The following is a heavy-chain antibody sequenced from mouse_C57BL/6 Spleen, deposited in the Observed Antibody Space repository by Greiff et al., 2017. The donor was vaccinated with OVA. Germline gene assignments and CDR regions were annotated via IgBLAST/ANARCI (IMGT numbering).Heavy chain of an antibody. D-gene: IGHD4-1*01. J-gene: IGHJ2*01. V-gene: IGHV1-19*01. CDR3: ARDWSYYFDY. CDR2: INPYNGGT. Sequence: EVQLQQSGPVLVKPGASVKMSCKASGYTFTDYYMNWVKQSHGKSLEWIGVINPYNGGTSYNQKFKGKAKLTVDKSSSTAYMELNSLTSEDSAVYYCARDWSYYFDYWGQGTTLTVSS. CDR1: GYTFTDYY.